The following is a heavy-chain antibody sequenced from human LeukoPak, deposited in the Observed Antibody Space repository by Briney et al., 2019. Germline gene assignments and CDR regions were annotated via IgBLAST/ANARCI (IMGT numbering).Heavy chain of an antibody. CDR2: INPNSGGT. CDR1: GYTFTGYY. Sequence: ASVKVSCKASGYTFTGYYMHWVRQAPGQGLEWMGWINPNSGGTNYAQKFQGRATMTRDTSISTAYMELSRLRSDDTAVYYCAREELRSTRTGGGYWGQGTLVTVSS. V-gene: IGHV1-2*02. D-gene: IGHD1-14*01. CDR3: AREELRSTRTGGGY. J-gene: IGHJ4*02.